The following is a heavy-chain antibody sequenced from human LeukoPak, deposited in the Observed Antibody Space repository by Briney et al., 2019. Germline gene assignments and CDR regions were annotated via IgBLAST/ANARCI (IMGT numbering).Heavy chain of an antibody. V-gene: IGHV1-2*02. CDR3: ASIVGATGGAFDI. J-gene: IGHJ3*02. CDR2: INPNSGGT. D-gene: IGHD1-26*01. Sequence: ASVKVSCKASGYTFTGYYMHWVRQAPGQGLGWMGWINPNSGGTNYAQKFQGRVTMTRDTSISTAYMELSRLRSDDTAVYYCASIVGATGGAFDIWGQGTMVTVSS. CDR1: GYTFTGYY.